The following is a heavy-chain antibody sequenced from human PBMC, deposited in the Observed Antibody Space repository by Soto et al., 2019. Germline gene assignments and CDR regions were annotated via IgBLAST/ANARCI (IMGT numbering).Heavy chain of an antibody. CDR2: INHSGST. CDR1: GGSFSGYY. CDR3: AGGCYSDYGMDV. V-gene: IGHV4-34*01. Sequence: PSETLSLTCAVYGGSFSGYYWSWIRQPPGKGLEWIGEINHSGSTNYNPSLKSRVTISVDTSKNQFSLKLSSVTAADTAVYYCAGGCYSDYGMDVWGQGTTVTAP. J-gene: IGHJ6*02. D-gene: IGHD2-15*01.